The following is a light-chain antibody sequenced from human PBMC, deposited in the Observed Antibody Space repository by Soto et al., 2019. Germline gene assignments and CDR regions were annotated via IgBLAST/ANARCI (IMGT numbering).Light chain of an antibody. V-gene: IGLV4-60*03. CDR3: ETSDTNTRI. CDR2: FESSGSY. CDR1: SGHSSYV. Sequence: QAVLTQSSSASASLGSSVKLTCTLSSGHSSYVIVWHQQQPGKAPRYLMKFESSGSYNKGSGVPDRFSGSSSGADRYLTISDLQSEDEADYYCETSDTNTRIFGGGTKLTVL. J-gene: IGLJ2*01.